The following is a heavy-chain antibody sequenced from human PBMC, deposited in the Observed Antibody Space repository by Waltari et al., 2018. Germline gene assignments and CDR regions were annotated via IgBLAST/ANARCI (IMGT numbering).Heavy chain of an antibody. CDR3: ARVLSSGYYLDY. D-gene: IGHD3-22*01. CDR2: IYYSGST. V-gene: IGHV4-39*07. J-gene: IGHJ4*02. CDR1: GGSISSSSYY. Sequence: QLQLQESGPGLVKPSETLSLTCTVSGGSISSSSYYWGWIRQPPGNGLEWIGSIYYSGSTYYNPSLKSRVTISVDTSKNQFSLKLSSVTAADTAVYYCARVLSSGYYLDYWGQGTLVTVSS.